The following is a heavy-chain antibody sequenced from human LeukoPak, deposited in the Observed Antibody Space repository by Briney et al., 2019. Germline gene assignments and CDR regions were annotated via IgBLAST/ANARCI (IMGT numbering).Heavy chain of an antibody. CDR1: GFTFSSYG. D-gene: IGHD1-26*01. CDR2: ISSSSSYI. Sequence: PGGSLRLSCAASGFTFSSYGMNWVRQAPGKGLEWVSSISSSSSYIYYADSVKGRFTISRDNAKNSLYLQMNSLRAEDTAVYYCARGSGPPVDAFDIWGQGTMVTVSS. CDR3: ARGSGPPVDAFDI. J-gene: IGHJ3*02. V-gene: IGHV3-21*01.